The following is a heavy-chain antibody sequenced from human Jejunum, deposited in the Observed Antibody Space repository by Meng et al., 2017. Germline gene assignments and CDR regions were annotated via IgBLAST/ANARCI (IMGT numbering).Heavy chain of an antibody. Sequence: VKWVESGGGLVQPGGSLRLSCAGSGFTSSGYWINWVRQAPGKGLEWVANIKQDGSEKHYVDSVKGRFTISRDNAKNSLYLQMNSLRDEDTAVYHCARDQGSYGNFQHWGQGTLVTVSS. CDR2: IKQDGSEK. V-gene: IGHV3-7*01. J-gene: IGHJ1*01. CDR3: ARDQGSYGNFQH. D-gene: IGHD3-16*01. CDR1: GFTSSGYW.